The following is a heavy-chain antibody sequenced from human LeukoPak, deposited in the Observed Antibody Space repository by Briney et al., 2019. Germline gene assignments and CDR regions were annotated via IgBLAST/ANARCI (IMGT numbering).Heavy chain of an antibody. CDR2: IYYNGRT. CDR1: GVSISSGDYY. D-gene: IGHD7-27*01. CDR3: GRSSAPIWGGFDS. V-gene: IGHV4-30-4*01. J-gene: IGHJ4*02. Sequence: PSETLSLTCTVSGVSISSGDYYWSWIRQSPGKGLEWIGFIYYNGRTNHSPSLKSRVTISTDTSKNQFSLNLSSMTAADTAVYYCGRSSAPIWGGFDSWGQGALVTVSS.